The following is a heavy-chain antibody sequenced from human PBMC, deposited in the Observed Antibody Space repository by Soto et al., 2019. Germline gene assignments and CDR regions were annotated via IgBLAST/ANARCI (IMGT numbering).Heavy chain of an antibody. V-gene: IGHV1-69*13. CDR2: IIPIFGTA. Sequence: SVKVSCKASGGTFSSYAISWVRQAPGQGLEWMGGIIPIFGTANYAQKFQGRVTITADESTSTAYMELSSLRSEDTAVYYCARDQTETTKRANYYYYGMDVWGQGTTVTVSS. CDR3: ARDQTETTKRANYYYYGMDV. D-gene: IGHD1-1*01. CDR1: GGTFSSYA. J-gene: IGHJ6*02.